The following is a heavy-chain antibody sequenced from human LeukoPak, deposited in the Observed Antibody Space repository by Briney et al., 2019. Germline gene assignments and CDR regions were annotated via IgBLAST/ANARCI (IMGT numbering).Heavy chain of an antibody. J-gene: IGHJ4*02. V-gene: IGHV4-34*01. CDR1: GGSFSGYY. Sequence: SETLSLTCAVYGGSFSGYYWSWIRQPPGKGLEWIGEINHSGSTNYNPSLKSRVTISVDTSKNQFSLKLSSVTAADTAVYYCATGFYYLDYWGQGTLVTVSS. CDR3: ATGFYYLDY. CDR2: INHSGST.